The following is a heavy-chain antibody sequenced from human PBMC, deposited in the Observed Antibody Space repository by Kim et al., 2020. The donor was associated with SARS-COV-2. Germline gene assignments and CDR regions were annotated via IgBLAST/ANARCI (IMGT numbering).Heavy chain of an antibody. D-gene: IGHD5-12*01. Sequence: GGSLRLSCAASRFTFSSCAMNWARQAPGKGLEWVSTASGSGSSTYYADSVKGRFTISRDNSKNTLYLQMNSLRAEDTAVYYCAKDVIGYDRRIDYWGQGTLVTVSS. J-gene: IGHJ4*02. CDR2: ASGSGSST. V-gene: IGHV3-23*01. CDR3: AKDVIGYDRRIDY. CDR1: RFTFSSCA.